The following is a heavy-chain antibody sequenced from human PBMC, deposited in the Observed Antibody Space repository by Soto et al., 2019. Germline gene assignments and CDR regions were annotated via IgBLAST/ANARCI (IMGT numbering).Heavy chain of an antibody. CDR1: GFTFSSYA. V-gene: IGHV3-23*01. D-gene: IGHD6-13*01. CDR2: ISGSGGST. CDR3: SYWVQLVLGLDP. Sequence: LRLSCAASGFTFSSYAMSWVRQAPGKGLEWVSAISGSGGSTYCADSVKGRFSISRDNSKNTQYLLMNNLRSVDAAVSYCSYWVQLVLGLDPWGQGTLVTVSS. J-gene: IGHJ5*02.